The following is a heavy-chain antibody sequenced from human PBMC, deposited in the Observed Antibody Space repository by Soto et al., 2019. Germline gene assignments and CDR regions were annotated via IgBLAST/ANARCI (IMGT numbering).Heavy chain of an antibody. CDR2: IYHSGST. CDR1: GGSISSSGYS. D-gene: IGHD3-22*01. V-gene: IGHV4-30-2*01. J-gene: IGHJ3*02. Sequence: SETLSLTCAVSGGSISSSGYSWSWIRQPPGKGLEWIGYIYHSGSTYYNPSLKSRVTISVDRSKNQFSLKLSSVTAADTAVYYCARDYYDSSGYSVYAFDIWGQGTVVTVSS. CDR3: ARDYYDSSGYSVYAFDI.